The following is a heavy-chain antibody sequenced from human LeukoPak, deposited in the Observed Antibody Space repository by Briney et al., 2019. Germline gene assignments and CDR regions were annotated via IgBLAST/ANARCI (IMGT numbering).Heavy chain of an antibody. CDR3: ARDRCSGGSCFVGEFDY. CDR2: INPNSGGT. J-gene: IGHJ4*02. CDR1: GYTFTCYY. D-gene: IGHD2-15*01. V-gene: IGHV1-2*02. Sequence: ASVKVSCKASGYTFTCYYMHWVRQAPGQGLEWMGWINPNSGGTNYAQKFQGRVTMTRDTSISTAYMELSRLRSDDTAVYYCARDRCSGGSCFVGEFDYWGQGTLVTVSS.